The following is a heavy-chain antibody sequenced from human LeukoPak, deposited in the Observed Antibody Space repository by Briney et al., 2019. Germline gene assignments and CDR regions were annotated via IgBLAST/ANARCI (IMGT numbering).Heavy chain of an antibody. V-gene: IGHV1-2*02. J-gene: IGHJ6*02. CDR1: GYTFTGFY. CDR3: ARVKASSYGIIYYYYGMDV. D-gene: IGHD5-18*01. Sequence: ASVKVSCKASGYTFTGFYIHWVRQAPGQGLESMGWINPNSGDTSYVQKFQGRVTMTRDTSISAAYMELSRLRSDDTAVYYCARVKASSYGIIYYYYGMDVWGQGTTVTVSS. CDR2: INPNSGDT.